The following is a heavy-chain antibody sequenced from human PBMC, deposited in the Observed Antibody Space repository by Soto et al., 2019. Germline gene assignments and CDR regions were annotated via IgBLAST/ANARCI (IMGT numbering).Heavy chain of an antibody. CDR2: LSDSGGSI. CDR1: GFTINRHA. CDR3: ARRRTRLN. Sequence: WGPLRLSCTVSGFTINRHAMTWVRQAPGKGLEWVSGLSDSGGSIYYADSVKGRFTISRDNSMNTLYLQMNSLRAEDTAVYYCARRRTRLNWGQGTQVTVSS. V-gene: IGHV3-23*01. J-gene: IGHJ4*02. D-gene: IGHD2-2*01.